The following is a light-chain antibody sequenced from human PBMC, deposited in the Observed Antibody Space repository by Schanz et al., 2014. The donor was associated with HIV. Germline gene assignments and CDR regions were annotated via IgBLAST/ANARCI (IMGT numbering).Light chain of an antibody. J-gene: IGLJ2*01. CDR1: SSNIGNNY. Sequence: QSVLPQPPSASGTPGQRVTISCSGSSSNIGNNYVSWYQQLPGTAPKVLIFANTHRPSGVPDRFSGSKSGTSASLAITGLQAEDEADYYCQSFDSSLSAVVFGGGTKVTVL. CDR2: ANT. V-gene: IGLV1-47*02. CDR3: QSFDSSLSAVV.